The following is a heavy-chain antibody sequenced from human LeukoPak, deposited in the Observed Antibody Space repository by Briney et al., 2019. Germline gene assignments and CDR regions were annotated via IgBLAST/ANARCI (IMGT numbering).Heavy chain of an antibody. CDR1: GFTFSSYE. CDR3: AREDRIRENFDY. J-gene: IGHJ4*02. CDR2: VSSSSSTI. Sequence: PGGSLRLSCAASGFTFSSYEMNWVRQAPGKGLEWVSHVSSSSSTIYYADSVKGRFTISRDNAKDSLYLQMNSLRDEDTAVYYCAREDRIRENFDYWGQGTLVTVSS. V-gene: IGHV3-48*02.